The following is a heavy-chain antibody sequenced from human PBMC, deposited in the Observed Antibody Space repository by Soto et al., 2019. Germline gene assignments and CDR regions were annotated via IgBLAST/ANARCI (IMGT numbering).Heavy chain of an antibody. CDR3: ARQIYDSDTGPNFQYYFDS. Sequence: PGESLKISCNGSGYSFAGYWITWVRQKQGKGLEWMGRIDPSDSQTYYSPSFRGHVTISVTKSITTVFLQWSSLRASDTAMYYCARQIYDSDTGPNFQYYFDSWGQGTPVTVS. CDR1: GYSFAGYW. V-gene: IGHV5-10-1*01. J-gene: IGHJ4*02. CDR2: IDPSDSQT. D-gene: IGHD3-22*01.